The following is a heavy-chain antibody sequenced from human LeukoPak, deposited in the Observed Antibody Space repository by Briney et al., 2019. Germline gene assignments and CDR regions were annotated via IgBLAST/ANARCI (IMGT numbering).Heavy chain of an antibody. D-gene: IGHD3-9*01. Sequence: ASVKVSCKASGGTFSSYAISWVRQAPGQGLEWMGGLIPIFGTANYAQKFQGRVTITTDESTSTAYMELSSLRSEDTAVYYCAREKERYFDGSFDYWGQGTLVTVSS. CDR1: GGTFSSYA. CDR3: AREKERYFDGSFDY. V-gene: IGHV1-69*05. J-gene: IGHJ4*02. CDR2: LIPIFGTA.